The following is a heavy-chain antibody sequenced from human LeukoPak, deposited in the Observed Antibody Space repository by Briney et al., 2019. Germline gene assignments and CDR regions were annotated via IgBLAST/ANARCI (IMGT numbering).Heavy chain of an antibody. CDR1: GYTLTELS. CDR2: FDPEDGET. D-gene: IGHD2-2*02. J-gene: IGHJ5*02. Sequence: ASVKVSCKVSGYTLTELSMHWVRQAPGKGLEWMGGFDPEDGETIYAQKFQGRVTITADKSTSTAYMELSSLRSEDTAVYYCARDHVVVPAAIAGDWFDPWSQGTLVTVSS. CDR3: ARDHVVVPAAIAGDWFDP. V-gene: IGHV1-24*01.